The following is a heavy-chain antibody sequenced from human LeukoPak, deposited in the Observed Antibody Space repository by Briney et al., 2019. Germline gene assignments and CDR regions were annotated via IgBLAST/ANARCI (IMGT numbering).Heavy chain of an antibody. J-gene: IGHJ4*02. CDR1: GFTVSSNY. CDR2: IYSGGST. D-gene: IGHD1-26*01. V-gene: IGHV3-66*01. CDR3: AAPGDRRELPSH. Sequence: GGSLRLSCAASGFTVSSNYMSWVRQAPGKGLEWVSVIYSGGSTYYADSVKGRFTISRDNSKNTLYLQMNSLRAEDTAVYYCAAPGDRRELPSHWGQGTLVTVSS.